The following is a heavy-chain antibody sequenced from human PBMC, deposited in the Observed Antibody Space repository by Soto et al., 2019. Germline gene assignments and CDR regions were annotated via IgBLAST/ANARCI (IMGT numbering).Heavy chain of an antibody. CDR1: SFTFNNAW. CDR2: IKNKAAGGTA. D-gene: IGHD6-19*01. Sequence: PGGSLRLSCVASSFTFNNAWMNWVRQAPEKGLEWIGLIKNKAAGGTALYATSMKGRFTISRDNSKNTLYLQMNSLRAEDTAVYYCARDYSSGWAQYHFDYWGQGTLVTVSS. CDR3: ARDYSSGWAQYHFDY. J-gene: IGHJ4*02. V-gene: IGHV3-15*07.